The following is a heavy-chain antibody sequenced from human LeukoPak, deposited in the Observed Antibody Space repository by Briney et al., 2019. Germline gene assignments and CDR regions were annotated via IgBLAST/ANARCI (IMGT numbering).Heavy chain of an antibody. Sequence: SVKVSCKASGGTFSSYAISWVRQAPGQGLEWMGVIIPIFGTANYAQKFQGRVTITADGSTSTAYMELSSLRSEDTAVYYCARIPDCSSTSCYSRWFDPWGQGTLVTVSS. D-gene: IGHD2-2*01. CDR2: IIPIFGTA. CDR3: ARIPDCSSTSCYSRWFDP. V-gene: IGHV1-69*13. CDR1: GGTFSSYA. J-gene: IGHJ5*02.